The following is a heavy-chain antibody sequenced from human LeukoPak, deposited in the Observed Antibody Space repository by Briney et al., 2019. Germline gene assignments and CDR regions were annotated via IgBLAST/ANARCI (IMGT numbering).Heavy chain of an antibody. CDR1: GFTVSSNY. J-gene: IGHJ4*02. V-gene: IGHV3-66*01. CDR2: IYSGGST. D-gene: IGHD5-18*01. CDR3: ARDPKTAKVIDAY. Sequence: PGGSLRLSCAASGFTVSSNYMSWVRQAPGKGLEWVSVIYSGGSTYYADSVKGRFTISRDNSKNTLYLQMNSLRAEDTAVYYCARDPKTAKVIDAYWGQETRVTVPT.